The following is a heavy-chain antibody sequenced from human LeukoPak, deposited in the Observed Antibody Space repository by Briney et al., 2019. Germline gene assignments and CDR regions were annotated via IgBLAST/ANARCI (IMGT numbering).Heavy chain of an antibody. Sequence: GGSLRLSCAASGFTFSSYSMNWVRQAPGKGLEWVSYISSSSSTRYYADSVKGRFTISRDNAKNSLFLQMISLREEHTAVYYCARDSLAGDYWGQGTMVTVSS. CDR3: ARDSLAGDY. CDR2: ISSSSSTR. CDR1: GFTFSSYS. J-gene: IGHJ4*02. V-gene: IGHV3-48*02.